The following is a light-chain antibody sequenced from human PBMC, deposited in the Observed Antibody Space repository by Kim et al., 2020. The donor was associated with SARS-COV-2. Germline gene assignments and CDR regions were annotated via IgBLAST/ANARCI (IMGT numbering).Light chain of an antibody. CDR1: SSDVGGYNY. Sequence: QSALTQPRSVSGSPGQSVTISCTGTSSDVGGYNYVSWYQQHPGKAPKLMIYDVSKRPSGVPDRCSGSKSGNTASLTISGLQAEDEADYYCCSYAGSYPPIIVFGAGTKVTVL. V-gene: IGLV2-11*01. J-gene: IGLJ1*01. CDR3: CSYAGSYPPIIV. CDR2: DVS.